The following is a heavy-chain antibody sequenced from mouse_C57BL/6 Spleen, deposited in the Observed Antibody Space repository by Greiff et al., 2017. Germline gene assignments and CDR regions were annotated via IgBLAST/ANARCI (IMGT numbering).Heavy chain of an antibody. Sequence: QVQLQQSGAELAKPGASVKLSCKASGYTFTSYWMHWVKQRPGQGLEWIGYINPSSGYTNYNQKFKDKATLTADNSSSSAYMQLSSLTYEDSAVYYCARDWDDAMDYWGQGTSVTVSS. J-gene: IGHJ4*01. CDR2: INPSSGYT. V-gene: IGHV1-7*01. CDR3: ARDWDDAMDY. CDR1: GYTFTSYW. D-gene: IGHD4-1*01.